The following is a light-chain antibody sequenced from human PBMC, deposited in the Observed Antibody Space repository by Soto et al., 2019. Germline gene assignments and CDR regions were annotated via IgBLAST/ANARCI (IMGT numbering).Light chain of an antibody. V-gene: IGLV6-57*04. Sequence: NFMLTQPHSVSESPGKTVTISCTRSSGSIASNHVQWYQQRPGSAPTTVIYKNDQRPSGVPDRFSGSIDSSSNSASLTISGLKTEDEADYYCQSYDDNSVAFGRGTKLTVL. CDR2: KND. J-gene: IGLJ2*01. CDR3: QSYDDNSVA. CDR1: SGSIASNH.